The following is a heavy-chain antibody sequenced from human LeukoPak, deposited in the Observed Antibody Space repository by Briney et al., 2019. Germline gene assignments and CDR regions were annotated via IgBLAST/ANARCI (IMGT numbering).Heavy chain of an antibody. J-gene: IGHJ5*02. CDR2: VNPNSGNT. CDR3: AREGAAAEDVNWFDP. CDR1: GYTFTGYY. Sequence: GASVKVSCKASGYTFTGYYMHWVRQAPGQGLEWMGWVNPNSGNTHYAQKFQDRVTMIRDTSISTAYMELNSLRSDDTAVYYCAREGAAAEDVNWFDPWGQGTLVTVSS. V-gene: IGHV1-2*02. D-gene: IGHD6-25*01.